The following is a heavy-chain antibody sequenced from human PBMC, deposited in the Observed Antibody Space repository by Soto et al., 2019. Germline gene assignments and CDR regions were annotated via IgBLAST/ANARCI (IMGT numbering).Heavy chain of an antibody. Sequence: ASVKVSWKASGYGITIYAMHWVRQAPGQRLEWMGWINAGNGNTKYSQKFQGRVTITRDTSASTAYMELSSLRSEDTAVYYCARGYGGPIGWFDPWGQGTLVTVSS. V-gene: IGHV1-3*01. CDR3: ARGYGGPIGWFDP. J-gene: IGHJ5*02. D-gene: IGHD3-16*01. CDR1: GYGITIYA. CDR2: INAGNGNT.